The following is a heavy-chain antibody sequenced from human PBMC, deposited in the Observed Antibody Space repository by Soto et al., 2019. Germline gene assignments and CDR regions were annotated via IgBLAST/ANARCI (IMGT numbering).Heavy chain of an antibody. CDR1: SDSVSSGC. J-gene: IGHJ6*03. CDR3: IKNGPYCMDV. V-gene: IGHV4-4*02. Sequence: QVQLQESGPGLVKPSETLSLTCAVSSDSVSSGCWRWVRQPPGKGLEWIGQIDRSGSTDYNPFLKSRIYISVDKSKNLFSLKVTSVTAADTAVYYCIKNGPYCMDVWGKGTTVTVSS. D-gene: IGHD2-8*01. CDR2: IDRSGST.